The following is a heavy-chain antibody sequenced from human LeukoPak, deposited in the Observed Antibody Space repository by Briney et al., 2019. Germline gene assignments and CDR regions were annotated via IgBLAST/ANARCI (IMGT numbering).Heavy chain of an antibody. CDR1: RGTFSSYA. D-gene: IGHD3-9*01. Sequence: ASVKVSCKASRGTFSSYAISWVRQAAGQGLEWMGGIIPIFGTANYAQKFQGRVTITADKSTSTAYMELSSLRSEDTAVYYCARDMGLREVYGLPGILTGHSRVLDYWGQGTLVTVSS. CDR2: IIPIFGTA. V-gene: IGHV1-69*06. J-gene: IGHJ4*02. CDR3: ARDMGLREVYGLPGILTGHSRVLDY.